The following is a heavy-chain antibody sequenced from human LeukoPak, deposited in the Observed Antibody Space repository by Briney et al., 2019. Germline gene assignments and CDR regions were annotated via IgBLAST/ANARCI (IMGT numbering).Heavy chain of an antibody. CDR2: IIPILGIA. Sequence: SVKVSCKASGGTFSSYAFIWVRQAPGQGLEWMGRIIPILGIANYAQKFQGRVTITADKSTSTAYMELSSLRSEDTAVYYCARGANGQLWTNDYWGQGTLVTVSS. J-gene: IGHJ4*02. V-gene: IGHV1-69*04. CDR3: ARGANGQLWTNDY. CDR1: GGTFSSYA. D-gene: IGHD5-18*01.